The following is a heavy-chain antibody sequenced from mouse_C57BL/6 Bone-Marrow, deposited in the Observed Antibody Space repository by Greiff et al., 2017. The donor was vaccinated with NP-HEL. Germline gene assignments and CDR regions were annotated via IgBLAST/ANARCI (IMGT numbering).Heavy chain of an antibody. CDR1: GYTFTDYY. V-gene: IGHV1-77*01. J-gene: IGHJ2*01. Sequence: QVQLQQSGAELVKPGASVKISCKASGYTFTDYYINWVKQRPGQGLEWIGKIGPGSGSTYYNEKFKGKATLTADKSSSAAYMQLSSLTSEDSAVYFCARAPSTMVTTGYFDYWGQGTTLTVSS. CDR3: ARAPSTMVTTGYFDY. CDR2: IGPGSGST. D-gene: IGHD2-2*01.